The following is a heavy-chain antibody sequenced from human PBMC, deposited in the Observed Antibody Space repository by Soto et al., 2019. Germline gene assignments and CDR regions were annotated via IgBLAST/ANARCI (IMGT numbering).Heavy chain of an antibody. D-gene: IGHD3-10*01. CDR2: IYYSGST. CDR3: ARDRMVRGVMTGVQDYYGMDV. Sequence: PSETLSLTCTVSGGSISSGGYYWSWIRQHPGKGLEWIGYIYYSGSTYYNPSLKSRVTISVDTSKNQFSLKLSSVTAADTAVYYCARDRMVRGVMTGVQDYYGMDVWGQGTKVTVSS. J-gene: IGHJ6*02. V-gene: IGHV4-31*03. CDR1: GGSISSGGYY.